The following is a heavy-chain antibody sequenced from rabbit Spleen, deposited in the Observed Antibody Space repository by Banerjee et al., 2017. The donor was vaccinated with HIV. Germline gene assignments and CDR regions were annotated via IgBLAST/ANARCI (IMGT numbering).Heavy chain of an antibody. D-gene: IGHD4-2*01. J-gene: IGHJ4*01. Sequence: QSLEESGGDLVKPGASLTLTCTASGFSFSSSDYMCWVRQAPGKGLEWIACIDVVKSGSTYYASWAKGRFTISKTSSTTVTLQMTSLTAADTATYFCTRDAAGREDFNLWGQGTLVTVS. CDR1: GFSFSSSDY. V-gene: IGHV1S40*01. CDR3: TRDAAGREDFNL. CDR2: IDVVKSGST.